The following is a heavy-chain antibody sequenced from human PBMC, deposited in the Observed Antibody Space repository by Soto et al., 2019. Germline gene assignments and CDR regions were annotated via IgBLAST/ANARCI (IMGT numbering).Heavy chain of an antibody. D-gene: IGHD2-2*01. CDR3: AREYCTSTSCPLDY. CDR2: IKQDGSEK. V-gene: IGHV3-7*01. CDR1: GFSLSSFW. Sequence: GGSLRLSCAASGFSLSSFWMSWVRQAPGKGLEWVANIKQDGSEKYYVDSVKGRFTISRDNAKYSLYLQMSSLRAEDTAVYYCAREYCTSTSCPLDYWGQGTLVTVSS. J-gene: IGHJ4*02.